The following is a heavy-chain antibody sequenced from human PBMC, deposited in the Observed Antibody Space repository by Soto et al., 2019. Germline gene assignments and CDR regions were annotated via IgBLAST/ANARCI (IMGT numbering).Heavy chain of an antibody. CDR3: ARNSSSEMRGSDFFDY. CDR1: GFRFSPSD. Sequence: EVELVDSGGGLVAPGGSLRLSCAASGFRFSPSDMTVVRQAPGKGLEHVSSINYSGRYRFYAGPLKGRFTISRDNAKNSLYLQMNSPRAEDTAVYYCARNSSSEMRGSDFFDYWGPGPLVAVSA. CDR2: INYSGRYR. J-gene: IGHJ4*02. D-gene: IGHD2-21*01. V-gene: IGHV3-21*04.